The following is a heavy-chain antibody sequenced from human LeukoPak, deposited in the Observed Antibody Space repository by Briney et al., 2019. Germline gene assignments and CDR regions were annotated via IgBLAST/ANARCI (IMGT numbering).Heavy chain of an antibody. J-gene: IGHJ4*02. Sequence: EASVKVSCKASGYTFTGYYMHWVRQAPGQGLEWMGWINPNSGGTDYAQNFQGRVTITRNTSISTAYMELSSLRSEDTAVYYCVRGAGFCSSTSCSLGYWGQGTLVTVSS. D-gene: IGHD2-2*01. V-gene: IGHV1-2*02. CDR3: VRGAGFCSSTSCSLGY. CDR1: GYTFTGYY. CDR2: INPNSGGT.